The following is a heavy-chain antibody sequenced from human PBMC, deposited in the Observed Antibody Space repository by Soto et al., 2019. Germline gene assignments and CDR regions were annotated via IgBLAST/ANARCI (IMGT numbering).Heavy chain of an antibody. Sequence: SLRLSCAASGFTFSSYAMSWVRQAPGKGLEWVSAISGSGGSTYYADSVKGRFTISRDNSKNTLYLQMNSLRAEDTAVYYCAKFRKASSSWYIAAEYFQHWGQGTLVTVSS. CDR2: ISGSGGST. V-gene: IGHV3-23*01. D-gene: IGHD6-13*01. CDR3: AKFRKASSSWYIAAEYFQH. J-gene: IGHJ1*01. CDR1: GFTFSSYA.